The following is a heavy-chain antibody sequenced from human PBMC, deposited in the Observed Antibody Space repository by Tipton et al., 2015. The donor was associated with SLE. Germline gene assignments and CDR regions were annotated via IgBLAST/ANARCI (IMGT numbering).Heavy chain of an antibody. Sequence: TLSLTCSVSGVSISTSRYYWGWIRQSPGQGLEWVGSLYAGGSTYFHPSLKSRVTLLLDMSKNQFSLKVSSVTAADTAVYYCARHRSGSSWLDPWGQGTLVTVSS. CDR2: LYAGGST. CDR3: ARHRSGSSWLDP. CDR1: GVSISTSRYY. V-gene: IGHV4-39*07. J-gene: IGHJ5*02. D-gene: IGHD1-26*01.